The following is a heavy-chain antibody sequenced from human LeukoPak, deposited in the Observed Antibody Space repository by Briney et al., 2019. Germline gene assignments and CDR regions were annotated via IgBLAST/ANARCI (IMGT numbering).Heavy chain of an antibody. D-gene: IGHD5-18*01. CDR2: ISSSGSTI. CDR3: LVDTAMVTGNWFDP. Sequence: GGSLRLSCASSGFTFSDYYMSWISHAPGKGLEGGLHISSSGSTIYYADSVKGRFTISRDNAKNSLYLQMNSLRTADTAVYYCLVDTAMVTGNWFDPWGQGTLVTVSS. V-gene: IGHV3-11*01. J-gene: IGHJ5*02. CDR1: GFTFSDYY.